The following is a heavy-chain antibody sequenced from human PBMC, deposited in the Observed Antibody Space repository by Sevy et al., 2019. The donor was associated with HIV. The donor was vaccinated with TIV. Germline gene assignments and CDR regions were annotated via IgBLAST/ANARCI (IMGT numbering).Heavy chain of an antibody. CDR3: TRPIAAAPF. D-gene: IGHD6-13*01. Sequence: GSLRLSCAASGFTFSSYSMNWVRQAPGKGLEWVSSISSSSSYIYYADSVKGRFTISRDNAKNSLYLEINSLRAEDKAVYSCTRPIAAAPFWGQGTLVTVSS. J-gene: IGHJ4*02. CDR2: ISSSSSYI. CDR1: GFTFSSYS. V-gene: IGHV3-21*01.